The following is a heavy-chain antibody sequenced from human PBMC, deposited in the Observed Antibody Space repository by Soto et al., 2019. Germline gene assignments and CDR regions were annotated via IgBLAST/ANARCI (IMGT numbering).Heavy chain of an antibody. CDR1: GYTFTSYG. J-gene: IGHJ5*02. Sequence: ASVKVSCKASGYTFTSYGISWVRQAPGQGLKWMGWISAYNDNTNYAQKLQGRVTMTTDTSTSTAYMELRSLRSDDTAVYYCAREQDKTYYYGSGSYYRVRFEPGFDPWGQGTLVTVSS. D-gene: IGHD3-10*01. CDR2: ISAYNDNT. V-gene: IGHV1-18*01. CDR3: AREQDKTYYYGSGSYYRVRFEPGFDP.